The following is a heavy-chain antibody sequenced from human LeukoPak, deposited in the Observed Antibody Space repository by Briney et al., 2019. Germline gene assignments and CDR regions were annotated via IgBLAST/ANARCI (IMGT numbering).Heavy chain of an antibody. CDR2: IYSGGST. Sequence: GGSLRLSCAASGFTVSSNYMSWVRQAPGKGLEWVSVIYSGGSTYYADSVKGRFTISRDNSKNTLYLQINSLRAEDTAVYYCARSRDSGFPGVYYGMDVWGQGTTVTVSS. CDR3: ARSRDSGFPGVYYGMDV. V-gene: IGHV3-53*01. D-gene: IGHD5-12*01. J-gene: IGHJ6*02. CDR1: GFTVSSNY.